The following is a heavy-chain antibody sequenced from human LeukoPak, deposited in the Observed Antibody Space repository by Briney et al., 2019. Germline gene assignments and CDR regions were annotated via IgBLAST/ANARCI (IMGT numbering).Heavy chain of an antibody. CDR2: IIPILGTA. V-gene: IGHV1-69*13. J-gene: IGHJ4*02. D-gene: IGHD3-10*01. CDR3: ASQWLYGSEIYGY. Sequence: ASVKVSCKASGGTFSSYAISWVRQAPGQGLEWMGGIIPILGTANYAQKFQGRVTITADESTSTAYMELSSLRSEDTAVYYCASQWLYGSEIYGYWGQGTLVTVSS. CDR1: GGTFSSYA.